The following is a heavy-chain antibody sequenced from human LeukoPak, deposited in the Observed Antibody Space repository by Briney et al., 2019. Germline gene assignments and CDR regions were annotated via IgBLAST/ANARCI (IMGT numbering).Heavy chain of an antibody. CDR1: GFIFSSFA. D-gene: IGHD3-22*01. CDR2: ISGSGDST. J-gene: IGHJ4*02. CDR3: AKSRDSSGYYFEGDY. Sequence: GGSLRLSCAASGFIFSSFAMNWVRQAPGKGLEWVSGISGSGDSTYYADSVKGRFTISRDNSKNTLYLQMNSLRAEDTAVYYCAKSRDSSGYYFEGDYWGQGTLVTVSS. V-gene: IGHV3-23*01.